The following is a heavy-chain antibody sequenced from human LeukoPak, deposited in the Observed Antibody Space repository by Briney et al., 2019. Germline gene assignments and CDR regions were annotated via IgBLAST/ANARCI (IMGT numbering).Heavy chain of an antibody. V-gene: IGHV3-23*01. J-gene: IGHJ4*02. CDR1: GFTFSSYA. CDR3: AKDAEYSSSSGEDYFDY. Sequence: GGSLRLSCAASGFTFSSYAMSWVRQAPGKGLEWVSAISGSGGSTYYADSVKGRFTISRDNSKNTLYLQMNSLRAEDTAVYYCAKDAEYSSSSGEDYFDYWGQGTLVTVSS. D-gene: IGHD6-6*01. CDR2: ISGSGGST.